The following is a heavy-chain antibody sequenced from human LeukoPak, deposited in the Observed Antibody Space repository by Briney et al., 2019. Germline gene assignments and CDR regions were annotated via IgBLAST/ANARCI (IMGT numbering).Heavy chain of an antibody. J-gene: IGHJ3*02. CDR3: AREGTTGIQLWLRNDAFDI. D-gene: IGHD5-18*01. CDR1: GFTFSSYS. V-gene: IGHV3-21*01. CDR2: ISSSSSYI. Sequence: GGSLRLSCAASGFTFSSYSMNWVRQAPGKGLEWVSSISSSSSYIYYADSVKGRFTISRDNAKNSLYLQMNSLRAEDTAVYYCAREGTTGIQLWLRNDAFDIWGQGTMVTVSS.